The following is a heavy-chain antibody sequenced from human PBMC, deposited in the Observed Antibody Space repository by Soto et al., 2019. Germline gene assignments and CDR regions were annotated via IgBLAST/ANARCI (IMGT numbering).Heavy chain of an antibody. CDR1: GSTFTSYA. J-gene: IGHJ5*01. V-gene: IGHV1-3*01. CDR2: INAGNGNT. Sequence: ASVQVSCKASGSTFTSYAMHWVRQANDQRLEWMGWINAGNGNTKYSQKFQGRFTIFRDNSKKTLYLQMNNLRPEDSAVYYCAKPRSSLEWPPFDSWGHGTLVTGSS. D-gene: IGHD3-3*01. CDR3: AKPRSSLEWPPFDS.